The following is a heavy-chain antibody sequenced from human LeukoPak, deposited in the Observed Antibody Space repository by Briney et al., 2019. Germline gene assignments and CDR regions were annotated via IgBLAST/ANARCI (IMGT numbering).Heavy chain of an antibody. V-gene: IGHV1-2*02. J-gene: IGHJ4*02. CDR1: GYTFTGYY. D-gene: IGHD4-17*01. CDR2: INPNSGGT. CDR3: ARDAGYGDYYYFDY. Sequence: GASVKVSCKASGYTFTGYYMHWVRQAPGQGLEWMGWINPNSGGTNYAQKFQGRVTMTRDTSISTAYMELSRPRSDDTAVYYCARDAGYGDYYYFDYWGQGTLVTVSS.